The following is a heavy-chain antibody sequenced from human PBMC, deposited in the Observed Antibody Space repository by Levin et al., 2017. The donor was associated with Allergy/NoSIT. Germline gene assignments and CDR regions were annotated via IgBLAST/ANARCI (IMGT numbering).Heavy chain of an antibody. CDR2: IYYGGST. CDR1: GGSISSSSYY. CDR3: ARQENGRYCSSTRCYARGRPSWFDP. Sequence: SETLSLTCTVSGGSISSSSYYWGWIRQPPGKGLEWIGNIYYGGSTNYNPSLKSRVTISVDTSKNQFSLKLSSVTAGDTGVYYCARQENGRYCSSTRCYARGRPSWFDPWGQGTLVTVSA. V-gene: IGHV4-39*01. D-gene: IGHD2-2*01. J-gene: IGHJ5*02.